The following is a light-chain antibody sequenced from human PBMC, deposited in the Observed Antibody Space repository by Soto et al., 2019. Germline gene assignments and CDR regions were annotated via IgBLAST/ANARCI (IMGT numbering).Light chain of an antibody. CDR3: QQYGSSPGT. J-gene: IGKJ1*01. CDR2: GAS. CDR1: QSVTSNY. V-gene: IGKV3-20*01. Sequence: EIVLTQSPGTLSLSPGERATLSCRASQSVTSNYIAWYQQKPGQAPRLLIFGASIRDTGIPDRFSGRGSGTVFTLTISRLEPEDFAVYYCQQYGSSPGTFGPGTKVDI.